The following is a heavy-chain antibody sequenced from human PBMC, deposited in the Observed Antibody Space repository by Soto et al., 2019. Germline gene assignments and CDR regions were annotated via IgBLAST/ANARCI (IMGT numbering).Heavy chain of an antibody. V-gene: IGHV1-69*13. D-gene: IGHD3-22*01. Sequence: ASVKVSCKASGGTFSSYAISWVRQAPGQGLEWMGGIIRIFGTANYAQKFQGRVTITADESTSTAYMELSSLRSEDTAVYYCARGLIYDSSGYYFDYWGQGTLVTVSS. CDR3: ARGLIYDSSGYYFDY. CDR2: IIRIFGTA. J-gene: IGHJ4*02. CDR1: GGTFSSYA.